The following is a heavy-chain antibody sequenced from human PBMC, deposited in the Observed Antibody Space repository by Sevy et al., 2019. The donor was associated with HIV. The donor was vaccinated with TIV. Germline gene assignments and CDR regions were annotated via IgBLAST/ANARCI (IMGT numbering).Heavy chain of an antibody. V-gene: IGHV3-21*01. J-gene: IGHJ4*02. D-gene: IGHD3-3*01. CDR1: GFTFSSYS. CDR3: ASRYDFWSGYYRPFDY. Sequence: GGSLRLSCAASGFTFSSYSMNWVRQAPGKGLEWVSSISSSSSYIYYADSVKGRFTISRDNAKNSRYLQMNSLRAEDTAVYYCASRYDFWSGYYRPFDYWGQGTLVTVSS. CDR2: ISSSSSYI.